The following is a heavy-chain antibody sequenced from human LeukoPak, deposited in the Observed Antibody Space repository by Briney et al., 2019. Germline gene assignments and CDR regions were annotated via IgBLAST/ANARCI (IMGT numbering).Heavy chain of an antibody. V-gene: IGHV3-48*04. Sequence: GGSLRLSCAASGFTFSSYSMNWVRQAPGKGLEGVSYISSSSSTIYYADSVKGRFTISRDDAKNSLYLQMNSLRAEDTAVYYCARGGYSYAIHKSYYYYYYMDVWGKGTTVTVSS. CDR1: GFTFSSYS. J-gene: IGHJ6*03. CDR3: ARGGYSYAIHKSYYYYYYMDV. CDR2: ISSSSSTI. D-gene: IGHD5-18*01.